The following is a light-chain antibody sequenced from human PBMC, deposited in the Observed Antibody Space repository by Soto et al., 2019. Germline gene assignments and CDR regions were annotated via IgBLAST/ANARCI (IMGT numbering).Light chain of an antibody. CDR1: SSDVGGYNY. CDR2: DVS. V-gene: IGLV2-14*01. CDR3: SSYTTSSTVV. J-gene: IGLJ2*01. Sequence: ALTQPASVSGSPGQSITISCTGTSSDVGGYNYVSWYQQHPGKAPKLTIYDVSNRPSGVSNRFSGSKSGNTASLTISGLQAEDEADYFCSSYTTSSTVVFGGGTQLTVL.